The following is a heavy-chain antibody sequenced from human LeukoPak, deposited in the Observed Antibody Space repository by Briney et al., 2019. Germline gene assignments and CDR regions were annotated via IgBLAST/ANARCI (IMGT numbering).Heavy chain of an antibody. J-gene: IGHJ4*02. CDR2: TSGTSNTI. D-gene: IGHD5-18*01. Sequence: GRSLRLSCAASGFTFSSSSMNWVRQAPGRGLEWLSSTSGTSNTIYYADSVKGRFTISRDNAKNSLYLQMNSLRDGDTAVYYCARVRGSYGYGLDYWGQGTLVTVSS. V-gene: IGHV3-48*02. CDR3: ARVRGSYGYGLDY. CDR1: GFTFSSSS.